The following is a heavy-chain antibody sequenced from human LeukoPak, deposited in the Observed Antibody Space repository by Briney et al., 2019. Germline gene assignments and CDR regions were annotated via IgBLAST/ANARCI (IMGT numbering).Heavy chain of an antibody. CDR3: ARGGAGYSSSSPADY. CDR1: GFTFRSYA. Sequence: GGSLRLSCAGSGFTFRSYAMSWVRQAPGKGLEWVSAISHSSSGKYYADSVKGRFTISRDNSKNTLYLQMNSLRAEDTAVYYCARGGAGYSSSSPADYWGQGTLVTVSS. CDR2: ISHSSSGK. D-gene: IGHD6-13*01. V-gene: IGHV3-23*01. J-gene: IGHJ4*02.